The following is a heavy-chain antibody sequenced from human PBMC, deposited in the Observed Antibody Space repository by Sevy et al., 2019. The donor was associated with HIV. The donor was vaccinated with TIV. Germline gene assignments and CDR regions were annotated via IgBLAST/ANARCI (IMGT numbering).Heavy chain of an antibody. CDR1: GFTFSSYS. Sequence: GGSLRLSCAASGFTFSSYSMNWVCQAPGKGLEWVSYISSSSSTIYYADSVKGRFTISRDNAKNSLYLQMNSLRDEDTAVYYCARDPYYDYVWGSYRHDAFDIWGQGTMVTVSS. CDR3: ARDPYYDYVWGSYRHDAFDI. D-gene: IGHD3-16*02. V-gene: IGHV3-48*02. CDR2: ISSSSSTI. J-gene: IGHJ3*02.